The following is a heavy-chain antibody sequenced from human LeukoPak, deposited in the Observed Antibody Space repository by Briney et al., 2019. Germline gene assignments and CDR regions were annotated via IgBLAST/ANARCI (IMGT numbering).Heavy chain of an antibody. CDR1: GFTFSDYY. D-gene: IGHD1-26*01. V-gene: IGHV3-11*03. Sequence: GGSLRLSCAASGFTFSDYYMSWIRQAPGKGLEWVSYISSSTYTNYADSVKGRFTISRGNAKNSMSLQMSSLRAEDTAVYYCARISGSYVFDYWGQGTLVTVSS. J-gene: IGHJ4*02. CDR3: ARISGSYVFDY. CDR2: ISSSTYT.